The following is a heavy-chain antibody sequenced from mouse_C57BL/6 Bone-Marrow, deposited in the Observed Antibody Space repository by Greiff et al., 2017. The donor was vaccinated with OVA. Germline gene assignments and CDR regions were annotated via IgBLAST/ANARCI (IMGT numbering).Heavy chain of an antibody. CDR1: GYTFTDYN. V-gene: IGHV1-18*01. CDR3: ARGITTVVWYFDV. Sequence: EVQVVESGPELVKPGASVKIPCKASGYTFTDYNMDWVKQSHGKSLEWIGDINPNNGGTIYNQKFKGKATLTVDKSSSTAYMELRSLTSEDTAVYYGARGITTVVWYFDVWGTGTTVTVSS. D-gene: IGHD1-1*01. J-gene: IGHJ1*03. CDR2: INPNNGGT.